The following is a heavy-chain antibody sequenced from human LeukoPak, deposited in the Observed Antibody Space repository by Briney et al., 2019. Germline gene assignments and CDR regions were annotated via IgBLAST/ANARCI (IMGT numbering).Heavy chain of an antibody. J-gene: IGHJ4*02. CDR3: ARGAVRGGTNFDY. CDR1: GDSVSGSPAV. D-gene: IGHD3-10*01. CDR2: AYYRSKWFI. V-gene: IGHV6-1*01. Sequence: LQTLSLTCAISGDSVSGSPAVWNWIRQSPSRGLEWLGRAYYRSKWFIDYALSVKGRITITPDTSKNQFSLQLNPVTAEDTAVYYCARGAVRGGTNFDYWGQGTLVTVSS.